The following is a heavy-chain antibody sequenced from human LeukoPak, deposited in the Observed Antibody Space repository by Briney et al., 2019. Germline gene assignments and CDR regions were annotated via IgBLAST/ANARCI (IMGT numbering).Heavy chain of an antibody. CDR1: GFTFSSYS. D-gene: IGHD3-16*01. CDR3: ASSARGTYFFDY. J-gene: IGHJ4*02. Sequence: GGSLRLSCAASGFTFSSYSMNWVRQAPGKGLEWVSSISSSSSYIYYADLVKGRFTISRDNAKNSLYLQMNSLRAEDTAVYYCASSARGTYFFDYWGQGTLVTVSS. V-gene: IGHV3-21*01. CDR2: ISSSSSYI.